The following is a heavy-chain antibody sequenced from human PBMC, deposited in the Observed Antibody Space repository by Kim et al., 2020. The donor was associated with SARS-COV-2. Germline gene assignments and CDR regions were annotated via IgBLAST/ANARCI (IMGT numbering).Heavy chain of an antibody. V-gene: IGHV3-23*01. CDR2: ISGSGGST. CDR3: AKEVRVTKQSAGVNSFDY. CDR1: GFTFTTYA. D-gene: IGHD4-17*01. J-gene: IGHJ4*02. Sequence: GGSLRLSCVASGFTFTTYAMNWVRQAPGKGLEWVSGISGSGGSTFYADSVKGRFTISRDSSKNTLYLQMNSLRAEDTAVYYCAKEVRVTKQSAGVNSFDYWGQGTLVTVSS.